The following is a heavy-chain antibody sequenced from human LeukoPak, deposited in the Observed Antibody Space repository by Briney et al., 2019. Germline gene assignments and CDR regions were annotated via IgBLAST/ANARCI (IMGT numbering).Heavy chain of an antibody. CDR3: ARAEWDY. CDR2: VYRGGGT. J-gene: IGHJ4*02. CDR1: GFTVSSDY. V-gene: IGHV3-66*01. Sequence: PGGSLRLSCAASGFTVSSDYMSWVRQAPGKGLEWVAVVYRGGGTYYADSVKGRFTISRDDSKNTVYLQMNSLRAEDTAVYYCARAEWDYWGQGTLVTVSS. D-gene: IGHD2-8*01.